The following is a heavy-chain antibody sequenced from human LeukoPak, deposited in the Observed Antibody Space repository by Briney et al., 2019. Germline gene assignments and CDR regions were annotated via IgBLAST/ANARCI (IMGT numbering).Heavy chain of an antibody. CDR1: GGSINSPNYY. CDR3: ARVYCSSDSCYFYYYYYYMDV. J-gene: IGHJ6*03. Sequence: SETLSLTCTVSGGSINSPNYYWGWIRQSPGRGLEWIGSIYYNGDTYYNPSLKSRLNISVDTSKNQFSLRLSAVTAADTAVYYCARVYCSSDSCYFYYYYYYMDVWGKGTTVTVSS. D-gene: IGHD2-2*01. V-gene: IGHV4-39*01. CDR2: IYYNGDT.